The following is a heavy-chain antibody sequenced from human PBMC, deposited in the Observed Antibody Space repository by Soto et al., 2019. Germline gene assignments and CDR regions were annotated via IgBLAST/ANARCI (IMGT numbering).Heavy chain of an antibody. CDR3: ARLDTDTAKTYFDY. CDR2: IDPRDSFT. V-gene: IGHV5-10-1*01. D-gene: IGHD5-18*01. J-gene: IGHJ4*02. Sequence: GESLTISCKVSGYSFTSYWIILVRHMPGKGLEWMGRIDPRDSFTNYSPSFRGHVTFSTDKSISTAYLEWNSLKASDSAMYFCARLDTDTAKTYFDYSGQGTPLTISS. CDR1: GYSFTSYW.